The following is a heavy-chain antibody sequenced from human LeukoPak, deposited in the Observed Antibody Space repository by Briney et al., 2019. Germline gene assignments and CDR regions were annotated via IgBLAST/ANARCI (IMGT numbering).Heavy chain of an antibody. CDR1: GGSISSYY. Sequence: SETLSLTCTVSGGSISSYYWSWIRQFPGKGLEWIGYIHYSGNTKYNPSLKSRVTMSVDTSKNQFSLKLSSVTAADTAVYYCAREAYYDFWSGRDAFDIWGQETMVTVSS. CDR3: AREAYYDFWSGRDAFDI. CDR2: IHYSGNT. D-gene: IGHD3-3*01. V-gene: IGHV4-59*12. J-gene: IGHJ3*02.